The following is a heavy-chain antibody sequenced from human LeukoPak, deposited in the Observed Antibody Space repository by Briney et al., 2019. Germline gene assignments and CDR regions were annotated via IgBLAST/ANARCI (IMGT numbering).Heavy chain of an antibody. V-gene: IGHV3-48*01. Sequence: GGSLRLSCAASGFTFSSYSMNWVRPAPGRGREWVSYISSSSSTIYYADSLRGRFTISRDKAKNSLYLQMNSLRAEDAAVYYCAEDLSGLAVAAQAYGGQGTLVTVFS. CDR2: ISSSSSTI. CDR3: AEDLSGLAVAAQAY. J-gene: IGHJ4*02. CDR1: GFTFSSYS. D-gene: IGHD6-19*01.